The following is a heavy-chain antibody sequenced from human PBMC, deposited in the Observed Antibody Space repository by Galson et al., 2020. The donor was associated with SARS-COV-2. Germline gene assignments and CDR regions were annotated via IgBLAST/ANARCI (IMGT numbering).Heavy chain of an antibody. D-gene: IGHD2-15*01. CDR2: INHRGST. CDR1: GGSFRNYY. Sequence: SETLSLTCAVYGGSFRNYYWTWIRQSPEKGLEWLGEINHRGSTNYNPSLKSRVAMSVDASKNQFSLSLSSVTAADTAVYYCARGAEERRITVVVPYYYSYMDVWGSGTTVTVSS. V-gene: IGHV4-34*01. CDR3: ARGAEERRITVVVPYYYSYMDV. J-gene: IGHJ6*03.